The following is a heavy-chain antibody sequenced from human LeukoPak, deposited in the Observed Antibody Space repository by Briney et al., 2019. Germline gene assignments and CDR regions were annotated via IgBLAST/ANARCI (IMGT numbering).Heavy chain of an antibody. V-gene: IGHV1-8*03. CDR3: ARGDFWSGYPIGN. D-gene: IGHD3-3*01. CDR2: MNPNSGNT. CDR1: GYTFTGYY. J-gene: IGHJ4*02. Sequence: ASVKVSCKASGYTFTGYYMHWVRQATGQGLEWMGWMNPNSGNTGYAQKFQGRVTITRNTSISTAYMELSSLRSEDTAVYYCARGDFWSGYPIGNWGQGTLVTVSS.